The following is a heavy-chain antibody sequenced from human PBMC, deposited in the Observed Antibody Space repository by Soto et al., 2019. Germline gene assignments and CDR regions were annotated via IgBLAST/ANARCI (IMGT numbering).Heavy chain of an antibody. Sequence: SETLSLTCTVSGGSISSSSYYWGWIRQPPGKGLEWIGSIYYSGSTYYNPSLKSRVTISVGTSKNQFSLKLSSVTAADTAVYYCATPNTTCPGCYSWGQGTLVTVSS. D-gene: IGHD2-2*01. J-gene: IGHJ5*02. V-gene: IGHV4-39*01. CDR2: IYYSGST. CDR1: GGSISSSSYY. CDR3: ATPNTTCPGCYS.